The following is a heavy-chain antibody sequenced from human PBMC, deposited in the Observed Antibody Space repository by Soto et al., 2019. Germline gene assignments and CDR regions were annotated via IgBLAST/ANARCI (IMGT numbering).Heavy chain of an antibody. Sequence: SVKVSCKTSGFTFSTSAVQWVRQARGQRLEWIGWIVVGSGKTNYAQKFQDRVAITRDASTGTSYLEMTGLTSADTAVYYCARVRQQLPTPSGFDPWGQGTLVTVSS. D-gene: IGHD6-13*01. CDR3: ARVRQQLPTPSGFDP. CDR1: GFTFSTSA. CDR2: IVVGSGKT. V-gene: IGHV1-58*01. J-gene: IGHJ5*02.